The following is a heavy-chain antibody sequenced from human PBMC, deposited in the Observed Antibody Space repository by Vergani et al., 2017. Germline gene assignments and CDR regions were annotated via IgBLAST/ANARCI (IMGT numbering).Heavy chain of an antibody. J-gene: IGHJ6*02. CDR2: IIPSLATT. CDR3: ARDGSGGSPFAMDV. CDR1: GGTFSSYA. Sequence: QVQLVQSGAEVKKPGSSVKVSCKASGGTFSSYAISWVRQAPGQGLEWMGSIIPSLATTIYAQKFQGRVTITADESTSTAYMELSSLRSEDTAMYYCARDGSGGSPFAMDVWGQGTTVTVSS. D-gene: IGHD2-15*01. V-gene: IGHV1-69*11.